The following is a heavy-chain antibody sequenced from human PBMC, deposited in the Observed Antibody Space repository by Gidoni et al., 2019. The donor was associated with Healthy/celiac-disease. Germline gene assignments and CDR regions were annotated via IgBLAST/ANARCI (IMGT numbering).Heavy chain of an antibody. V-gene: IGHV3-48*02. D-gene: IGHD4-4*01. J-gene: IGHJ5*02. CDR3: ARDLPCDYSKWWWFDP. Sequence: EVQLVESGGGLVQPGGSLRRTCAASGFTLSSESMNWVRQAPGKGLEWVSYISSSSSTIYYADSVNGRFTISRDNAKNSLYLQMNSLRDEDTAVYYCARDLPCDYSKWWWFDPWGQGTLVTVSS. CDR2: ISSSSSTI. CDR1: GFTLSSES.